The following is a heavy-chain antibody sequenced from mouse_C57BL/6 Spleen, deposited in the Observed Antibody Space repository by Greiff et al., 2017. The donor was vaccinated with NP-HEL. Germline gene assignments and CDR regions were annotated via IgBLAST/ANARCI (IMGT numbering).Heavy chain of an antibody. V-gene: IGHV1-82*01. CDR1: GYAFSSSW. J-gene: IGHJ3*01. CDR3: ARGDYDGFAY. Sequence: VQLQQSGPELVKPGASVKISCKASGYAFSSSWMNWVKQRPGKGLEWIGRIYPGDGDTNYNGKFKGKATLTADKSSSTAYMKLSSLTSEDSAVYFCARGDYDGFAYWGQGTLVTVSA. D-gene: IGHD2-4*01. CDR2: IYPGDGDT.